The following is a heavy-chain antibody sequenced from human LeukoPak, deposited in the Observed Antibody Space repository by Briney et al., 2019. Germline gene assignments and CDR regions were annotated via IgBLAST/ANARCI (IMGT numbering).Heavy chain of an antibody. J-gene: IGHJ4*02. CDR3: AKDDDSSGYSPGDY. CDR1: GFTFSNYW. Sequence: QPGGSLRLSCAASGFTFSNYWMNWVRQAPGKGLECLANIKQDGSETYYADSVKGRFTISRDNAKNSLYLQMNSLRAEDTALYYCAKDDDSSGYSPGDYWGQGTLVTVSS. D-gene: IGHD3-22*01. V-gene: IGHV3-7*03. CDR2: IKQDGSET.